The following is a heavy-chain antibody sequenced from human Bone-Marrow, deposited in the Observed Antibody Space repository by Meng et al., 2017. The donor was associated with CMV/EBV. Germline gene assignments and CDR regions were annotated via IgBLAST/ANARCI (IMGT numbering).Heavy chain of an antibody. CDR3: ARAPEYQLPKGYYYYGMDV. CDR2: ISSSSSTI. D-gene: IGHD2-2*01. CDR1: GFTLSSYE. Sequence: GESLKISCAASGFTLSSYEVNWVRQAPGKGLEWVAYISSSSSTIYYADSVKGRFTTSRDNAKNSLYLQMNSLRAEDTAVYYCARAPEYQLPKGYYYYGMDVWGQGTTVTVSS. J-gene: IGHJ6*02. V-gene: IGHV3-48*03.